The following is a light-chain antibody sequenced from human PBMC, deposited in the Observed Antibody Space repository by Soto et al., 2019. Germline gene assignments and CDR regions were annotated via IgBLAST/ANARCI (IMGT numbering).Light chain of an antibody. J-gene: IGLJ1*01. CDR2: YYSDSHK. CDR1: SDINVGNNS. V-gene: IGLV5-37*01. CDR3: KIWPSNALYM. Sequence: QSALTQPPSSSTSTGESARLTCTLPSDINVGNNSIYWYQQKPGSPPRNLLYYYSDSHKGQGSGVPSRFSGSKVVSANAEILLISGLQSEDEADYYCKIWPSNALYMFGTGTKVTVL.